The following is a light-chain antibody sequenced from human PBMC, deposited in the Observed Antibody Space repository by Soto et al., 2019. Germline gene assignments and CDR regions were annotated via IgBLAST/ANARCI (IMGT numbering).Light chain of an antibody. V-gene: IGKV3-15*01. Sequence: IVMTQSPATLSVSPWERATLSCRASQSVSSNLAWYQQKPGQAPRLLIYGASTRATGIPARFSGSGSGTEFTLTISSLQSEDFAVYYCQQYSSWPRTFGPGTKVDIK. J-gene: IGKJ3*01. CDR1: QSVSSN. CDR2: GAS. CDR3: QQYSSWPRT.